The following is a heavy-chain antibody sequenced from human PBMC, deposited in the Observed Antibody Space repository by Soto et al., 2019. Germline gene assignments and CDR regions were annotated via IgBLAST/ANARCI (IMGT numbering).Heavy chain of an antibody. D-gene: IGHD6-25*01. CDR3: ARGQAAHSTAYYYYYYAMDV. V-gene: IGHV1-18*01. CDR2: ISAYNGNT. Sequence: ASVEVSCNXSGYTFTSYGISWVRQAPGQGLEWMGCISAYNGNTNYAQKLQVRVTMTTDTSTSTAYMDLRSLRSDDTAVYYCARGQAAHSTAYYYYYYAMDVWGQGTTVTVSS. J-gene: IGHJ6*02. CDR1: GYTFTSYG.